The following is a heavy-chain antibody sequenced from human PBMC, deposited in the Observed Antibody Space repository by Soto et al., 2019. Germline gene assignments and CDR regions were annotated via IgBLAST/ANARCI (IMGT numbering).Heavy chain of an antibody. CDR2: ISGSGGST. V-gene: IGHV3-23*01. D-gene: IGHD3-22*01. CDR1: GFTFSSYA. CDR3: AKPKLYYYDSSGIFDY. J-gene: IGHJ4*02. Sequence: GGSLRLSCAASGFTFSSYAMSWVRQAPGKGLEWVSAISGSGGSTYYADSVKGRFTISRDNSKNTLYLQMNSLRAEDTAVYYCAKPKLYYYDSSGIFDYWGQGTLVTVSS.